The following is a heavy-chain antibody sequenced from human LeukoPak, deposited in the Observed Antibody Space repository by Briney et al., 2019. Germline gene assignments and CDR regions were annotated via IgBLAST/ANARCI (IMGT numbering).Heavy chain of an antibody. CDR3: ARHVQVYSYGYTYYYYMDV. Sequence: SETLSLTCTVSGGSISNFYWSWIRQPAGKGLEWIGRVFTTGTTNYNPSLKSRVTMSVDTSKNQFSLKLSSVTAADTAVHYCARHVQVYSYGYTYYYYMDVWGKGTTVTISS. J-gene: IGHJ6*03. CDR1: GGSISNFY. CDR2: VFTTGTT. V-gene: IGHV4-4*07. D-gene: IGHD5-18*01.